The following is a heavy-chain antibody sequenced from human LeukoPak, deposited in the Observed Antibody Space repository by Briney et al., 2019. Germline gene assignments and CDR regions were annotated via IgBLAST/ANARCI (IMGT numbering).Heavy chain of an antibody. CDR1: GYIFTDYY. V-gene: IGHV1/OR15-1*02. D-gene: IGHD3-9*01. Sequence: ASVKVSCKASGYIFTDYYMHWVRQAPGQELGWMGRINPNSGGTNYAQKFQGRVTMTRDTSISTAYTELSSLRSEDTATYYCARDLIALRYFDWLPQISGYWGQGTLVTVSS. J-gene: IGHJ4*02. CDR2: INPNSGGT. CDR3: ARDLIALRYFDWLPQISGY.